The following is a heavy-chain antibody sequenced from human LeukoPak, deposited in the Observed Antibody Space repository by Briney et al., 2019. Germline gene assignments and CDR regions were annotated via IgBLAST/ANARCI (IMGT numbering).Heavy chain of an antibody. J-gene: IGHJ3*02. CDR1: GFTFDDYA. Sequence: GGSLGLSCAASGFTFDDYAMHWVRQAPGKGLEWVSGISWNSGSIGYADSVKGRFTISRDNAKNSLYLQMNSLRAEDTAVYYCAREYSSSWYVAFDIWGQGTMVTVSS. CDR2: ISWNSGSI. V-gene: IGHV3-9*01. D-gene: IGHD6-13*01. CDR3: AREYSSSWYVAFDI.